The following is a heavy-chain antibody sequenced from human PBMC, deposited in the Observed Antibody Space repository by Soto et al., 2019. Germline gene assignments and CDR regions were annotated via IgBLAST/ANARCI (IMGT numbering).Heavy chain of an antibody. J-gene: IGHJ4*02. Sequence: QVTLKESGPVLVKPTETLTLTCTVSGFSLRKERMGVSWIRQPPGKALEWLAHIFSNDEKSYSTSLKSRLTISKDTSNSKVVLTMTNMDPVDTATYYCARSFGYCSGGSCYTPDYWCQGTLVTVSS. CDR2: IFSNDEK. V-gene: IGHV2-26*01. D-gene: IGHD2-15*01. CDR3: ARSFGYCSGGSCYTPDY. CDR1: GFSLRKERMG.